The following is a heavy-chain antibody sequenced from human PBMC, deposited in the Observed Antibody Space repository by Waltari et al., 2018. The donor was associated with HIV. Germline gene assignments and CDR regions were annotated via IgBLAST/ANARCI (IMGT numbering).Heavy chain of an antibody. CDR2: IWYDGSNK. D-gene: IGHD4-4*01. V-gene: IGHV3-33*01. J-gene: IGHJ4*02. CDR1: GFTFSSYG. CDR3: ARDFTPTTLTTSVDY. Sequence: QVQLVESGGGVVQPGRSLGLSCAASGFTFSSYGMHWVRQAPGKGLEWVAVIWYDGSNKYYADSVKGRFTISRDNSKNTLYLQMNSLRAEDTAVYYCARDFTPTTLTTSVDYWGQGTLVTVSS.